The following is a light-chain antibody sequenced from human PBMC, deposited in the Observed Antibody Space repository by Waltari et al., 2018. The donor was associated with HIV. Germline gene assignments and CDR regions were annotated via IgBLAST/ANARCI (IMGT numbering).Light chain of an antibody. CDR3: AAWDDRLSGL. J-gene: IGLJ2*01. V-gene: IGLV1-47*01. Sequence: QSVLTQPPSASGTPGQRGTISCSGGSSNIGLYHVYWYQQFPATAPKLLIYRDNQRPPGVPGRFSGSKSGTSAALVISGLRSEDEADYYCAAWDDRLSGLFGGGTKVTVL. CDR2: RDN. CDR1: SSNIGLYH.